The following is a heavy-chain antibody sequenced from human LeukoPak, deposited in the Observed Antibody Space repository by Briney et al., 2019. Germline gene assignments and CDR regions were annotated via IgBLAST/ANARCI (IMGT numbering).Heavy chain of an antibody. V-gene: IGHV1-69*13. CDR2: IIPIFGTA. CDR3: ARDEPAPNYDILTGYYRNYYYGMDV. CDR1: GGTISSYA. D-gene: IGHD3-9*01. J-gene: IGHJ6*04. Sequence: ASVKVSCKASGGTISSYAISWVRQAPGQGLEWMGGIIPIFGTANYAQKFQGRVTITADESTSTAYMELSSLRSEDTAVYYCARDEPAPNYDILTGYYRNYYYGMDVWGKATTVTVSS.